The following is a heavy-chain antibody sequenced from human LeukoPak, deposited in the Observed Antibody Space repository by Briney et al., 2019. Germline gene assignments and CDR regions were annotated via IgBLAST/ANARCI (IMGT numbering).Heavy chain of an antibody. D-gene: IGHD3-9*01. CDR3: ARDLKLRYFDWLLPFDY. CDR1: GYTFTSYG. CDR2: ISAYNGNT. Sequence: VASVKVSCKASGYTFTSYGISWVRQAPGQGLEWMGWISAYNGNTNYAQKLQGRVTMTTDTSTSTAYMELRSLRSDDTAVYYCARDLKLRYFDWLLPFDYWGQGTLVTVSS. J-gene: IGHJ4*02. V-gene: IGHV1-18*01.